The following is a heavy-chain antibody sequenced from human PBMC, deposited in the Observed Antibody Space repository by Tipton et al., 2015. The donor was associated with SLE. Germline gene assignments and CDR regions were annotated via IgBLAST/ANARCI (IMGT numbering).Heavy chain of an antibody. Sequence: TLSLTCAVYGGSFSGYYWSWIRQPPVKGLQWIGEIHHSGSTNYNPSLKSRVTISVDASKKQFSLKLSSVTAADTAVYYCARTGYDFWSASNWFDPWGQGTLVTVSS. V-gene: IGHV4-34*01. CDR3: ARTGYDFWSASNWFDP. CDR2: IHHSGST. J-gene: IGHJ5*02. D-gene: IGHD3-3*01. CDR1: GGSFSGYY.